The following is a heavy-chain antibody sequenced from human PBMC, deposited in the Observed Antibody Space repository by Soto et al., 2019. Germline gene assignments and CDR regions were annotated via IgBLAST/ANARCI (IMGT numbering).Heavy chain of an antibody. D-gene: IGHD3-16*02. Sequence: GGSLRLSCAGSGFTFASYVMTWVRQAPGKGLEWVSSISATGGSTYYAGSVKGRFTISRDNSKNTLYLQMNSLRAEDTAIYYCANAEHPRRSIVFDYWGQGTLVTVSS. J-gene: IGHJ4*02. V-gene: IGHV3-23*01. CDR2: ISATGGST. CDR3: ANAEHPRRSIVFDY. CDR1: GFTFASYV.